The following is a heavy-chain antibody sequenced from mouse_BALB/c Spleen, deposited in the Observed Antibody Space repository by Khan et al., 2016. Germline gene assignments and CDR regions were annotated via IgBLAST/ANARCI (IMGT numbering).Heavy chain of an antibody. CDR3: AKGGRAMAY. CDR1: GYTFTSYW. CDR2: IYPGDGDT. Sequence: QIQLVQSGAELARPGASVKLSCKASGYTFTSYWMQWVKQRPGQGLEGIGAIYPGDGDTRYTQKLKGKATLTADKSSNTADMQLSGLASEDSAVYYCAKGGRAMAYWGQGTLVTVSS. J-gene: IGHJ4*01. V-gene: IGHV1-87*01.